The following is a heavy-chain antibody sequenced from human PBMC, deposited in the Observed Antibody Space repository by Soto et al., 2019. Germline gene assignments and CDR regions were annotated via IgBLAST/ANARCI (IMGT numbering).Heavy chain of an antibody. J-gene: IGHJ4*02. V-gene: IGHV3-33*01. Sequence: QVQLVESGGGVVQPGRSLRLSCAASGFTFSSYGMHWVRQAPGKGLEWVAVIWYDGSNKYYADSVKGRFTISRDNSKNTLYLQMNSLSAENTAVYYCARDPLAGYYDILTGYYNSYLDYWGQGTLVTGSS. CDR3: ARDPLAGYYDILTGYYNSYLDY. CDR1: GFTFSSYG. D-gene: IGHD3-9*01. CDR2: IWYDGSNK.